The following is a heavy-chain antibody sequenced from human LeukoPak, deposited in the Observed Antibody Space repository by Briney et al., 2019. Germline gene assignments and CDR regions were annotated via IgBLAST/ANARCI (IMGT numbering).Heavy chain of an antibody. V-gene: IGHV3-21*01. D-gene: IGHD3-22*01. J-gene: IGHJ1*01. CDR3: ARDFCYRGYYDSSCSAEYLQP. Sequence: GGSLRLSCAASGFTFSSYSMNWVRQAPGKGLEWVSSISSSSSYIYYADSVKGRFTISRDNAKNSLYLQMNSLRAEDTAVYYCARDFCYRGYYDSSCSAEYLQPLGQGTLVTVSS. CDR1: GFTFSSYS. CDR2: ISSSSSYI.